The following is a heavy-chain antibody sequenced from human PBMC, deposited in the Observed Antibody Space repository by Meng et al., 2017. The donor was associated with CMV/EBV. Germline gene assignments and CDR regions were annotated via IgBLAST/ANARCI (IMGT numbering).Heavy chain of an antibody. Sequence: HVALPASGPRLVKLSQTLSLTCTVSGGSISSGDYYCSWIRQPPGKGLEWIGYIYYSGSTYFNPSLKSRVTISVDTSKNQFSLKLSSVTAADTAVYYCARAQYSSSCDYWGQGTLVTVSS. D-gene: IGHD6-13*01. CDR2: IYYSGST. CDR1: GGSISSGDYY. V-gene: IGHV4-30-4*08. CDR3: ARAQYSSSCDY. J-gene: IGHJ4*02.